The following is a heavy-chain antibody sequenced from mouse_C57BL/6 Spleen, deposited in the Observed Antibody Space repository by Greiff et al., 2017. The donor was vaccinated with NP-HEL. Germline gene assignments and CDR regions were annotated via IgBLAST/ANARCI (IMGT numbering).Heavy chain of an antibody. V-gene: IGHV3-6*01. J-gene: IGHJ1*03. CDR1: GYSITSGYY. CDR2: IRYDGSN. CDR3: ARCGGEDDGYCYIDD. D-gene: IGHD2-3*01. Sequence: VQLQQSGPGLVKPSQSLSLTCSVTGYSITSGYYWNWIRQFPGNKLEWMGYIRYDGSNNYNPSLKNRITITRDTSKNQFFLQLNSLTTEDTATYDGARCGGEDDGYCYIDDWGTGTTVTVSS.